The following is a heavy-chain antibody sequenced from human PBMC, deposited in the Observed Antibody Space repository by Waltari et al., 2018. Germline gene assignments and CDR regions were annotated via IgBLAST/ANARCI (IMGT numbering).Heavy chain of an antibody. CDR1: GGSISSYY. D-gene: IGHD6-13*01. J-gene: IGHJ6*02. CDR2: IYYSGST. Sequence: QVQLQASGPGLVKPSETLSLTCTVSGGSISSYYWSWIRQPPGKGLEWIGYIYYSGSTNYNPSLKIRVTISVDTSKNQFSLKLSSVTAADTAVYYCARDRYSSSRFGMDVWGQGTTVTVSS. V-gene: IGHV4-59*01. CDR3: ARDRYSSSRFGMDV.